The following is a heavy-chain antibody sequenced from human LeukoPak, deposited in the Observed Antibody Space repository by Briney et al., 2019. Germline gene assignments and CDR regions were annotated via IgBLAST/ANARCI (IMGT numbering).Heavy chain of an antibody. J-gene: IGHJ4*02. Sequence: GSLRLSCAASGFTFSDYYMSWIRQPPGKGLEWIGEINHSGSTNYNPSLKSRVTISVDTSKNQFSLKLSSVTAADTAVYYCARGVGATFYWGQGTLVTVSS. CDR3: ARGVGATFY. D-gene: IGHD1-26*01. CDR1: GFTFSDYY. V-gene: IGHV4-34*01. CDR2: INHSGST.